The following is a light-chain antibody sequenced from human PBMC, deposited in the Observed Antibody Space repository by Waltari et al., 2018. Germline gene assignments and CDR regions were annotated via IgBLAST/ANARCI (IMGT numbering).Light chain of an antibody. CDR2: EDS. V-gene: IGLV2-23*02. J-gene: IGLJ1*01. CDR3: CSYAGSSTVYI. CDR1: KPTVGNYEL. Sequence: QSALSQPVSVSASPGQSITISCTGTKPTVGNYELVSWYQQYPGKAPKLLIFEDSRRPSGISARFSGSKSGNTASLTITGLQADDEADYYCCSYAGSSTVYIFGTGTKVTV.